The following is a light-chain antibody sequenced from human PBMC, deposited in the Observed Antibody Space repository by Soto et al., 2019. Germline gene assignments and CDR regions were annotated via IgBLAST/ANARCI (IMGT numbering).Light chain of an antibody. CDR1: QSVSSY. CDR3: QQRSNWPPPLT. CDR2: DAS. V-gene: IGKV3-11*01. Sequence: EIVLTQSPATLSLSPGERATLSCRASQSVSSYLAWYQQKPGQAPRLLIYDASNRATGIPARFSCSGSGTDFALTISSLEPEDFAVYYCQQRSNWPPPLTFGQGTRLEIK. J-gene: IGKJ5*01.